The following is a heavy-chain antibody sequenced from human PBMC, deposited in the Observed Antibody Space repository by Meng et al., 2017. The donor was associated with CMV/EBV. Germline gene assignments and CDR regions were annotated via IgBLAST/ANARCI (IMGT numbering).Heavy chain of an antibody. D-gene: IGHD2-21*01. CDR3: ARSRGNNCGGDCYDFDY. J-gene: IGHJ4*02. CDR1: GGSISSYY. CDR2: IYYSGST. Sequence: GSLRLSCTVSGGSISSYYWSWIRQPPGKGLEWIGYIYYSGSTNYNPSLKSRVTISVDTSKNQFSLKLSSVTAVDTAVYYCARSRGNNCGGDCYDFDYWGQGTLVTVSS. V-gene: IGHV4-59*01.